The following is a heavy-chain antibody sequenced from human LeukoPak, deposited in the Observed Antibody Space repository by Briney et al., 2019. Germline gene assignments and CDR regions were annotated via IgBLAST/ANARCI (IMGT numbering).Heavy chain of an antibody. J-gene: IGHJ4*02. CDR3: ARGRYDYGDYSVWDY. V-gene: IGHV3-48*04. CDR2: ISSSSSTI. CDR1: GFTFSSYA. Sequence: SGGSLRLSCAASGFTFSSYAMSWVRQAPGKGLEWVSYISSSSSTIYYADSVKGRFTISRDNAKNSLYLQMNSLRAEDTAVYYCARGRYDYGDYSVWDYWGQGTLVTVSS. D-gene: IGHD4-17*01.